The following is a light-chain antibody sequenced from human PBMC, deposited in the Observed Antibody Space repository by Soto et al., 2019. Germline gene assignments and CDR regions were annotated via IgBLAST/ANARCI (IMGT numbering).Light chain of an antibody. J-gene: IGKJ1*01. CDR1: QSVSSY. Sequence: EIVLTQSPATLSLSPGERATLSCRASQSVSSYLAWYQQKPGQAPRLLIYDASNRATGIPARFSGSGSGTDFTLTISSLEPEDVAVYYCQQHSNWPTFGQGTKVEIK. V-gene: IGKV3-11*01. CDR3: QQHSNWPT. CDR2: DAS.